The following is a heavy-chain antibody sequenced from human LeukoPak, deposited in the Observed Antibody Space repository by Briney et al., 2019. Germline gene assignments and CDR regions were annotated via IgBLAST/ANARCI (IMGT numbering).Heavy chain of an antibody. CDR2: ISSRSSYT. Sequence: PGGSLRLSCAASGFSFSSYGMHWIRQAPGKGLEWVSYISSRSSYTNYADSVKGRFTISRDNAKNSLYLQMNSLRAEDTAVYYCARESFSGDSSGYYGYWGQGTLVTVSS. D-gene: IGHD3-22*01. V-gene: IGHV3-21*05. J-gene: IGHJ4*02. CDR3: ARESFSGDSSGYYGY. CDR1: GFSFSSYG.